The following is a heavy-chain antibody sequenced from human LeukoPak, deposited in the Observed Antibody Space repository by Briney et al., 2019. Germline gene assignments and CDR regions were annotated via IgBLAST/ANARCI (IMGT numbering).Heavy chain of an antibody. CDR3: AKAGWYGGDFDY. D-gene: IGHD6-19*01. Sequence: GGSLRLSCAASGFTFSSYAMSWVRQAPGKGLEWVSGISDNGGSTHYADSVKGRFTISRDNSKYMLYLQMNSLRAEDTAVYYCAKAGWYGGDFDYWGQGTLVTVSS. CDR1: GFTFSSYA. CDR2: ISDNGGST. V-gene: IGHV3-23*01. J-gene: IGHJ4*02.